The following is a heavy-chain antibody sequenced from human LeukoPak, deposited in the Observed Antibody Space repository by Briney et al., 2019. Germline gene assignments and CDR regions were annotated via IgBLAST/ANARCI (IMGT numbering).Heavy chain of an antibody. V-gene: IGHV7-4-1*02. J-gene: IGHJ6*02. CDR1: GYTFTSYA. CDR3: ARDRGTPPYYYYGMDV. Sequence: ASVKVSCKASGYTFTSYAMNWVRQAPGQGLEWMGWINTNTGNRTYAQGFTGRFVFSLDTSVSTAYLQISSLKAEDTAVYYCARDRGTPPYYYYGMDVWGQRTTVTVSS. CDR2: INTNTGNR.